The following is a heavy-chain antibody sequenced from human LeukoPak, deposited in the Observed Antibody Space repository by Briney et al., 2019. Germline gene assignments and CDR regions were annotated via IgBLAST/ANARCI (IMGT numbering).Heavy chain of an antibody. Sequence: PGGSLRLSCAASRFTVSSNYMSWVSQAQGKGLEWVSVIYSGGSTYYADSEKGRFTISRDNSKNTLYLQMNSLRAEDTAVYYCASCITMVYYYGMDVWGQGTTVTVSS. V-gene: IGHV3-66*02. CDR1: RFTVSSNY. CDR3: ASCITMVYYYGMDV. D-gene: IGHD3-10*01. CDR2: IYSGGST. J-gene: IGHJ6*02.